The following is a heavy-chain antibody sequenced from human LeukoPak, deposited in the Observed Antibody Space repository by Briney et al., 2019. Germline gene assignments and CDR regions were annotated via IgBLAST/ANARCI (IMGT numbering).Heavy chain of an antibody. CDR3: ARDSSGYGGSWYFDL. CDR1: GGSISSYY. J-gene: IGHJ2*01. D-gene: IGHD4-23*01. CDR2: IYYSGNT. Sequence: SETLSLTCTVSGGSISSYYWSWIRQPPGKGLEWIGYIYYSGNTNYNPSLKSRVTMSADTSKNQFSLKLSSVTAADTAVYYCARDSSGYGGSWYFDLWGRGTLVTVSS. V-gene: IGHV4-59*01.